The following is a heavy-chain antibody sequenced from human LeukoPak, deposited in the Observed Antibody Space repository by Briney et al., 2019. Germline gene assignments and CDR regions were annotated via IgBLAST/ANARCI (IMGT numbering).Heavy chain of an antibody. D-gene: IGHD3-9*01. CDR1: GDSISSSNYY. V-gene: IGHV4-39*01. Sequence: PSETLSLTCTVSGDSISSSNYYWGWIRQPPGKGPEWIGSIYYSGTTYHNPSLKSRVTISVDTSRNQFSLKVSSVTDADTAVYYCARQRRYDDYMDVWGKGTTVTVSS. CDR3: ARQRRYDDYMDV. J-gene: IGHJ6*03. CDR2: IYYSGTT.